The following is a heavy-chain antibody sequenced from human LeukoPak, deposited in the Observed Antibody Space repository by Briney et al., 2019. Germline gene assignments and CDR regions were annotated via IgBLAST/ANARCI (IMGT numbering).Heavy chain of an antibody. V-gene: IGHV1-2*02. D-gene: IGHD5-18*01. J-gene: IGHJ4*02. CDR2: INPNSGGT. CDR1: GYTFTGYY. CDR3: AREMDVDAACVY. Sequence: ASVKVSCKASGYTFTGYYIHWVRQAPRQGLEWMGWINPNSGGTNYAQKFQGRVTMTRDMSITTAYMELNRLRSDDTAVYYCAREMDVDAACVYWGQGTLVTVSS.